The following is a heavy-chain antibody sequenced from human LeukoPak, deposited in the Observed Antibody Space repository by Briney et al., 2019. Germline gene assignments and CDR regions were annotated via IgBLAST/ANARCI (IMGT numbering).Heavy chain of an antibody. V-gene: IGHV1-69*13. Sequence: SVKVSCKASGGTFSSYAISWVRQAPGQGLEWMGGIIPIFGTANYAQKFQGRVTITADESTSTAYMELSSLRSEDTAVYYCARGSRGTTVTFLNWFDPWGQGTLVTVSS. CDR1: GGTFSSYA. J-gene: IGHJ5*02. CDR2: IIPIFGTA. D-gene: IGHD4-17*01. CDR3: ARGSRGTTVTFLNWFDP.